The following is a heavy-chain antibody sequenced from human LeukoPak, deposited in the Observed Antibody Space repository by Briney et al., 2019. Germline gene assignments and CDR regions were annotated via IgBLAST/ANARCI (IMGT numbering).Heavy chain of an antibody. CDR2: IIPIFGTA. D-gene: IGHD2-21*02. CDR1: GGTFSSYA. V-gene: IGHV1-69*13. CDR3: ARVSPNCGGDCYPEYFDY. Sequence: SVKVSCKASGGTFSSYAISWVRQAPGQGLEWMGGIIPIFGTANYAQKFQGRVTITADESTSTAYMELSSLRSEDTAAYYCARVSPNCGGDCYPEYFDYWGQGTLVTVSS. J-gene: IGHJ4*02.